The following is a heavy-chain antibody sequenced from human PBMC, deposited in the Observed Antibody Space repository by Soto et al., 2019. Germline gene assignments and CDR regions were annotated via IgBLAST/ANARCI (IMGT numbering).Heavy chain of an antibody. Sequence: ASVKVSCKTSGYIFTNYGISWVRQAPGQGLEWMGWISAYDGLTNHSQKFQGRVTMTTDTSTSTAYMELRSLSSDDAALYYCARVRYHDTSGYYDVDYWGQGTLLTVSS. CDR3: ARVRYHDTSGYYDVDY. D-gene: IGHD3-22*01. J-gene: IGHJ4*02. CDR1: GYIFTNYG. CDR2: ISAYDGLT. V-gene: IGHV1-18*01.